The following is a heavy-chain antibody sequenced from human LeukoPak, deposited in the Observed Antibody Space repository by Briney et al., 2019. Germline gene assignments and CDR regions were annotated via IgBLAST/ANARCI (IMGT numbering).Heavy chain of an antibody. Sequence: SETLSLTCAVYGGSFSGYYWSWIRQPPGKGLEWIGEINHSGSTNYTPSLRSRVTISVDTSKNQLSLKLSSVTAAEKAVYYCARTRKQLGTSFDYWGQGTLVTVSS. V-gene: IGHV4-34*01. J-gene: IGHJ4*02. D-gene: IGHD6-6*01. CDR1: GGSFSGYY. CDR2: INHSGST. CDR3: ARTRKQLGTSFDY.